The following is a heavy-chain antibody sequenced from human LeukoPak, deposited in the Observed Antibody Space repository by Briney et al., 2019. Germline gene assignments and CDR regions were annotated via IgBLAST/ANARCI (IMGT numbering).Heavy chain of an antibody. CDR1: GGSISSYY. CDR3: ARVDCSSTSCSNYYYGMDV. Sequence: KASETLSLTCTVSGGSISSYYWSWIRQPAGKGLEWIGRIYTSGSTNYNPSLKSRVTMSVDTSKNQFSLKLSSVTAADTAVYYCARVDCSSTSCSNYYYGMDVWGQGTTVTVSS. D-gene: IGHD2-2*01. CDR2: IYTSGST. V-gene: IGHV4-4*07. J-gene: IGHJ6*02.